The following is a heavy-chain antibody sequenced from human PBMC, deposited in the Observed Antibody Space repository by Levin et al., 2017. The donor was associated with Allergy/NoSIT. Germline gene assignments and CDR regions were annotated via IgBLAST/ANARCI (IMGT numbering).Heavy chain of an antibody. V-gene: IGHV1-3*01. CDR3: ASQVALGTFDI. CDR2: ITASNGNT. CDR1: EYTFTSYT. Sequence: ASVKVSCKASEYTFTSYTMHWVRQAPGQRLEWMGWITASNGNTRYSQNFQGRVTISSDTSASTVYMELSSLRSEDTAVYYCASQVALGTFDIWGQGTMVAVSS. J-gene: IGHJ3*02. D-gene: IGHD2-15*01.